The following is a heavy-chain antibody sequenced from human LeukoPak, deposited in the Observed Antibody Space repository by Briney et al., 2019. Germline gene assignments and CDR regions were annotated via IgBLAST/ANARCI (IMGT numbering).Heavy chain of an antibody. V-gene: IGHV4-34*01. CDR2: INHSGST. D-gene: IGHD5-18*01. J-gene: IGHJ4*02. CDR3: ARDWRYSYGLAADY. Sequence: PSETLSLTCAVYGGSFSGYYWSWIRQPPGKGLEWIGEINHSGSTNYIPSLKSRFTISVDTSKNQFSLKLSSVTAADTAVYYCARDWRYSYGLAADYWGQGTLVTVSS. CDR1: GGSFSGYY.